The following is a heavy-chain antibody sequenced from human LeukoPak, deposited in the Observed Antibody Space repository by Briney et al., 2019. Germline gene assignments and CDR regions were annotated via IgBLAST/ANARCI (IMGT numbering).Heavy chain of an antibody. J-gene: IGHJ6*02. CDR2: IYYSGST. V-gene: IGHV4-59*01. CDR3: ARQNSSSWSPYYYYGMDV. CDR1: GGSISSYY. D-gene: IGHD6-13*01. Sequence: PSETLSLTCTVSGGSISSYYWSWIRQPPGKGLGWIGHIYYSGSTNYNPSLKSRVTISVDTSKNQFSLKLSSVTAADTAVYYCARQNSSSWSPYYYYGMDVWGQGTTVTVSS.